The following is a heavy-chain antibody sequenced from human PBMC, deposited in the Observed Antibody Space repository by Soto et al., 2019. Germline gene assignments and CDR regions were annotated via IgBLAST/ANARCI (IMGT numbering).Heavy chain of an antibody. J-gene: IGHJ3*01. D-gene: IGHD1-1*01. CDR3: AHTQLTTGANAFDV. Sequence: QITLKESGPTLVKPTQVLMLTCSFSGFSLSTLGAGVGWVRQPPGKALEWLALIYWDDDRQYSPSLKTRLTITKDTSKNQVVLTLTNMDPVDTGTYFCAHTQLTTGANAFDVWGQGTIVTVSS. V-gene: IGHV2-5*02. CDR1: GFSLSTLGAG. CDR2: IYWDDDR.